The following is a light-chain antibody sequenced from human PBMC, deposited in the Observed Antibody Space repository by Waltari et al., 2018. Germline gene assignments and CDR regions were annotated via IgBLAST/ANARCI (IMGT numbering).Light chain of an antibody. Sequence: SHELTQSPSVSVSQGQTDKNPRTGDNLPKKNPHLYQQKPGQAPVLIIYKDIKRPSGIPERFSASTSGTIGTLTISGVRPEDEADYYCQSADSSDMVYFGGGTKLTVL. V-gene: IGLV3-25*03. CDR2: KDI. CDR3: QSADSSDMVY. J-gene: IGLJ2*01. CDR1: NLPKKN.